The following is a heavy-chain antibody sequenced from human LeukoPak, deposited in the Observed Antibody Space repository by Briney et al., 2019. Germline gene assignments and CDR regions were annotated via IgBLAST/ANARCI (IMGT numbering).Heavy chain of an antibody. CDR1: GFIFDDYG. CDR3: ARDLGSRPAGIGYCYYHMDV. J-gene: IGHJ6*02. D-gene: IGHD2-2*02. Sequence: TGGSLRLSCAASGFIFDDYGMHWVRQAPGKGLEWVSGVSWNSGSIDYADSVKGRFTISRDNAKNSLYLQMNSLRVEDTALYYCARDLGSRPAGIGYCYYHMDVWGQGTTVTVSS. CDR2: VSWNSGSI. V-gene: IGHV3-9*01.